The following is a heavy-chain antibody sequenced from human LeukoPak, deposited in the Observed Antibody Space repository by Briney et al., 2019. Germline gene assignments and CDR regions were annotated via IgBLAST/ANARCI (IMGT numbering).Heavy chain of an antibody. D-gene: IGHD3-16*01. CDR1: GFTFSSYS. J-gene: IGHJ4*02. CDR3: ARGVEMGDFDY. V-gene: IGHV3-21*01. CDR2: ISSSSSYI. Sequence: GGSLRLSCAASGFTFSSYSMNWVRQAPGKGLEWVSSISSSSSYIYYADSVKGRFTISRDDAKNSLYLQMNSLRAEDTAVYYCARGVEMGDFDYWGQGTLVTVSS.